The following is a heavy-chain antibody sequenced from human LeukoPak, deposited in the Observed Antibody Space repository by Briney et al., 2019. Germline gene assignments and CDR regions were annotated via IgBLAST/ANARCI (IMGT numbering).Heavy chain of an antibody. CDR3: ARDGPAAGHAFDY. CDR2: IYYSGST. CDR1: GGSISSYY. J-gene: IGHJ4*02. Sequence: SETLSLTCTVSGGSISSYYWSWIRQPPGKGLEWIGYIYYSGSTNYNPSLKSRVTISVDTPKNQFSLKLSSVTAADTAVYYCARDGPAAGHAFDYWGQGTLVTVSS. V-gene: IGHV4-59*12.